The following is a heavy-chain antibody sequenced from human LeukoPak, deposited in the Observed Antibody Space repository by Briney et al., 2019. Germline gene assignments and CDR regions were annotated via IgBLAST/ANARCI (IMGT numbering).Heavy chain of an antibody. V-gene: IGHV1-24*01. CDR1: GYTLTELS. D-gene: IGHD3-22*01. Sequence: SVTVSCQVSGYTLTELSMHWVRQAPGKELAGMGGFDPEDGETIHTQQLQGRVTMTEDTSTDTAYMELSSLRSEDTAVYYCAAGTYYYDSSGYFHSNYFDYWGQGTLVTVSS. CDR3: AAGTYYYDSSGYFHSNYFDY. CDR2: FDPEDGET. J-gene: IGHJ4*02.